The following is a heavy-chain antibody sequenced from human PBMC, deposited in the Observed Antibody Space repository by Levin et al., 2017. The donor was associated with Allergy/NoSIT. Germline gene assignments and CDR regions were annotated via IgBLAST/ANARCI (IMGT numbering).Heavy chain of an antibody. CDR1: GGSISSGDYY. D-gene: IGHD2-15*01. V-gene: IGHV4-30-4*01. CDR2: IYYSGST. CDR3: ARGEEYCSGGSCPYFDY. J-gene: IGHJ4*02. Sequence: PSETLSLTCTVSGGSISSGDYYWSWIRQPPGKGLEWIGYIYYSGSTYYNPSLKSRVTISVDTSKNQFSLKLSSVTAADTAVYYCARGEEYCSGGSCPYFDYWGQGTLVTVSS.